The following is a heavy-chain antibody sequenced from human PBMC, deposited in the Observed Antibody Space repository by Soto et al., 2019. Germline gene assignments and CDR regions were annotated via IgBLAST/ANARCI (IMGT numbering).Heavy chain of an antibody. D-gene: IGHD2-8*01. CDR1: GVSVTSGIYY. J-gene: IGHJ5*02. CDR3: ARGTGYCDNGVCYSWFDP. V-gene: IGHV4-61*01. CDR2: IFYTGST. Sequence: SETLSLTCSVSGVSVTSGIYYWTWIRQPPGKGLEWIGHIFYTGSTTYSPSLKSRVTISVETSKNQLSLKLESATTADTALYYCARGTGYCDNGVCYSWFDPWGQGTLVTVSS.